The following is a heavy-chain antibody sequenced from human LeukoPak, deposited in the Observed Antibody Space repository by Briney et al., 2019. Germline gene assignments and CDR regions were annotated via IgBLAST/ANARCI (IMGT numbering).Heavy chain of an antibody. J-gene: IGHJ3*02. CDR3: AKGRLVAVAADAFDI. CDR2: ISWNGGSI. CDR1: GFTFDDYA. V-gene: IGHV3-9*01. Sequence: GGSLRLSCAASGFTFDDYAMHWVRQAPGKGLEWVSGISWNGGSIGYADSVKGRFTISRDNAKNSLYLQMNSLRAEDTALYYCAKGRLVAVAADAFDIWGQGTMVTVSS. D-gene: IGHD6-19*01.